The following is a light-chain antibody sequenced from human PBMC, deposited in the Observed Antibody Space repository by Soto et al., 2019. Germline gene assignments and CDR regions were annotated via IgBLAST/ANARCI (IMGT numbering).Light chain of an antibody. CDR1: QSVGSSY. CDR2: DAS. V-gene: IGKV3-20*01. J-gene: IGKJ4*01. Sequence: EVVLTQSPGTLSLSPGERATLSCRASQSVGSSYLAWYQQKPGQAPRLLIYDASSRATGIPDRFSGSGSGTDFTLTISRLEPDDFATYYCQQYNSYPLTFGGGTKVEIK. CDR3: QQYNSYPLT.